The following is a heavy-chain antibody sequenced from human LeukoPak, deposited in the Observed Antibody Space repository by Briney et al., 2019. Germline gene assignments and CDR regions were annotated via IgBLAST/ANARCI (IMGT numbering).Heavy chain of an antibody. J-gene: IGHJ6*02. V-gene: IGHV5-10-1*01. CDR1: GYSFTSYW. Sequence: GESLKISCKGSGYSFTSYWISWVRQTPGKGLEWMGRIDPSDSYTNYSPSFQGHVTISADKSISTAYLQWSSLKASDTAMYYCARHLDSSSSYGMDVWGQGTTVTVSS. CDR2: IDPSDSYT. CDR3: ARHLDSSSSYGMDV. D-gene: IGHD6-6*01.